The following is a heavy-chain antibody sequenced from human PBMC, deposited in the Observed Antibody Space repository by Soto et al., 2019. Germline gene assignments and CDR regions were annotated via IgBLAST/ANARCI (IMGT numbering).Heavy chain of an antibody. J-gene: IGHJ3*02. V-gene: IGHV4-39*01. D-gene: IGHD6-19*01. CDR1: GGSISSSSYY. Sequence: QLQLQESGPGLVKPSETLSLTCTVSGGSISSSSYYWGWIRQPPGKGLEWIGSIYYSGSTYYNPSLKSRVTISVDTSKNQFSLKLSSVTAADTAVYYCARQSSSGWDASDAFDIWGQGTMVTVSS. CDR2: IYYSGST. CDR3: ARQSSSGWDASDAFDI.